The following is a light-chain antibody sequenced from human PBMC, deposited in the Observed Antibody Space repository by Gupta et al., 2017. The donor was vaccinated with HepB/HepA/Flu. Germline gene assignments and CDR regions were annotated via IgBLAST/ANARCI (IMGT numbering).Light chain of an antibody. V-gene: IGLV2-23*02. CDR2: EVS. CDR1: SSDVGGYNR. Sequence: HSALTQPASVSGSPGQSITISCTGTSSDVGGYNRVSWFQQHPGKAPKIIISEVSERPSGVSNRVSGSKSGNTDSLTISGLQAEDEANDYCCSYASGFTGVFGGGTKLTVL. CDR3: CSYASGFTGV. J-gene: IGLJ3*02.